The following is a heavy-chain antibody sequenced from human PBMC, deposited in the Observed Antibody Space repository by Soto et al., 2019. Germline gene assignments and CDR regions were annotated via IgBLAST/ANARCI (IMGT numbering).Heavy chain of an antibody. V-gene: IGHV1-2*04. CDR2: INPNSGGT. Sequence: ASVKVSCKASGYTFTGYYMHWVRQAPGQGLEWMGWINPNSGGTNYAQKFQGWVTMTRDTSISTAYMELSRLRSDDTAVYYCARVGVFGSGSIVHGMDVWGQGTTVTVSS. CDR3: ARVGVFGSGSIVHGMDV. D-gene: IGHD3-10*01. J-gene: IGHJ6*02. CDR1: GYTFTGYY.